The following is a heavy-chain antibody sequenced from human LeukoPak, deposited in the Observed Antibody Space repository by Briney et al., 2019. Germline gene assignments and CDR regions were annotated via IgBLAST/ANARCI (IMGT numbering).Heavy chain of an antibody. CDR1: GGSISSSSYY. Sequence: PSETLSLTCTVSGGSISSSSYYWGWIRQPPGKGLEWIGSIYYSGSTYYNPSLKSRVTISVDTSKNQFSLKLSSVTAADTAVYYCARYLGYCSGGSCYSKSIYYFDYWGQGTLVTVSS. J-gene: IGHJ4*02. D-gene: IGHD2-15*01. CDR2: IYYSGST. V-gene: IGHV4-39*01. CDR3: ARYLGYCSGGSCYSKSIYYFDY.